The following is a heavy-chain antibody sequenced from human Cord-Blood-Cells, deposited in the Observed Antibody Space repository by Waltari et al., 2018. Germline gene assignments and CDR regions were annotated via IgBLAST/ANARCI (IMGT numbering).Heavy chain of an antibody. Sequence: EVQLVESGGGLVQPGGSLRLSCAASGFTFRSYWLSWVRQAPGKGLEWVANIKQDGSEKYYVDSVKGRFTISRDNAKNSLYLQMNSLRAEDTAVYYCARGRGSSSYWGQGTLVTVSS. CDR1: GFTFRSYW. D-gene: IGHD6-6*01. J-gene: IGHJ4*02. V-gene: IGHV3-7*01. CDR3: ARGRGSSSY. CDR2: IKQDGSEK.